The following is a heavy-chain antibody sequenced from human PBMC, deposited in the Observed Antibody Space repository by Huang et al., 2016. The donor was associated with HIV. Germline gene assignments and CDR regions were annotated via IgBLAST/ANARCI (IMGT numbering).Heavy chain of an antibody. J-gene: IGHJ4*02. V-gene: IGHV1-8*03. D-gene: IGHD3-22*01. CDR1: GFNFNNYD. CDR2: MNPKGGNT. Sequence: QVQLVQSGAEVKKPGASVKVSCKASGFNFNNYDFNWVRQASGQGLEWMGGMNPKGGNTGYAQKFQGRVTITRNTSITTAYMELRSLRSEDTAVYYCARARGFLYDSTGYYSRYYFDSWGQGTLVTISS. CDR3: ARARGFLYDSTGYYSRYYFDS.